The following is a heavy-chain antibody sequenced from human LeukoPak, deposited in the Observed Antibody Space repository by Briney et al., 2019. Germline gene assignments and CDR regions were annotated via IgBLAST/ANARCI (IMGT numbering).Heavy chain of an antibody. V-gene: IGHV4-59*01. D-gene: IGHD6-19*01. CDR3: AKEGIAVPSDAFDI. Sequence: SETLSLTCTVSGGPITSYYWSWIRQPPGERLEWIGYIYYSGATNYNPSLKSRVTISVDTSKNQFSLKLRSVTAADTAVYFCAKEGIAVPSDAFDIWGQGTMVTVSS. CDR2: IYYSGAT. CDR1: GGPITSYY. J-gene: IGHJ3*02.